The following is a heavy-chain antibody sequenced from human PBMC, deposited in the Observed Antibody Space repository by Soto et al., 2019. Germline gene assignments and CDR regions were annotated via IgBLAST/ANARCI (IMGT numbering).Heavy chain of an antibody. J-gene: IGHJ3*02. CDR3: AREWGCGGSCYWRSDVLDI. Sequence: GGSLRLSCAASGFSFSSYWMHWFRQAPGKGLVWVSRINSDGSSTSYADSVKGRFTISRDNAKNTLYLQMNSLRAEDTAVYYCAREWGCGGSCYWRSDVLDISGQGTMVTVSS. CDR2: INSDGSST. CDR1: GFSFSSYW. V-gene: IGHV3-74*01. D-gene: IGHD2-15*01.